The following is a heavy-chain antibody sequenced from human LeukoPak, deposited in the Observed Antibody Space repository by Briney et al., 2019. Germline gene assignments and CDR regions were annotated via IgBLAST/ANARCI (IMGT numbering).Heavy chain of an antibody. Sequence: SETLSLTCAVYGGSFSGYYWSWIRQPPGKGLEWIGEINHSGSTNYNPSLKSRVTISVDTSKNQFSLKLSSVTAADTAVYYCARGRVEGDIVVVPAATPGYYFDYWGQGTLVTVSS. J-gene: IGHJ4*02. V-gene: IGHV4-34*01. CDR3: ARGRVEGDIVVVPAATPGYYFDY. CDR1: GGSFSGYY. CDR2: INHSGST. D-gene: IGHD2-2*01.